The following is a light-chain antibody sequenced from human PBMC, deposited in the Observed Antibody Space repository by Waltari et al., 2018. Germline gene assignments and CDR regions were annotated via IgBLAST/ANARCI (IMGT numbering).Light chain of an antibody. J-gene: IGLJ3*02. CDR3: SSYTLTDTRV. V-gene: IGLV2-14*01. CDR1: SSDVGAYNL. CDR2: DVR. Sequence: QSALTQPASVSASPGQSITISCSGTSSDVGAYNLVSWYRQYPGKAPKLIIYDVRTRPSGISDRFSGDKSDNTASLTISGLRAEDEADYYCSSYTLTDTRVFGGGT.